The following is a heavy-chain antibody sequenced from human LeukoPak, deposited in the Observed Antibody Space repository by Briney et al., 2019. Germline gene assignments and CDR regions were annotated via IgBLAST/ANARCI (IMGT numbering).Heavy chain of an antibody. D-gene: IGHD6-13*01. CDR3: ARRYSSSWKQYYYFDH. V-gene: IGHV4-61*01. Sequence: SETLSLTCTVSGGSVSSGSYYWSWIRQPPGKGLEWIGYIYYTGITNYNPSLKSRVTISVDTSNNQFSLKLSSVTAADTAVYYCARRYSSSWKQYYYFDHWGQGTLVTVSS. CDR1: GGSVSSGSYY. CDR2: IYYTGIT. J-gene: IGHJ4*02.